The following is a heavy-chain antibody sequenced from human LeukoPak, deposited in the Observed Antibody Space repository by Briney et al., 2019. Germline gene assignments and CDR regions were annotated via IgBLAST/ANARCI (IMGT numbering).Heavy chain of an antibody. V-gene: IGHV3-30*02. D-gene: IGHD3-3*01. CDR3: AKDYYDFWSGPFDY. Sequence: GGSLRLSCAASGFTFSSYGMHWVRQAPGKGLEWVAFIRYDGSNKYYADSVKGRFTISRDNSKNTLYLQMNSLRAEDTAVYYCAKDYYDFWSGPFDYWGQGTPVTVSS. J-gene: IGHJ4*02. CDR1: GFTFSSYG. CDR2: IRYDGSNK.